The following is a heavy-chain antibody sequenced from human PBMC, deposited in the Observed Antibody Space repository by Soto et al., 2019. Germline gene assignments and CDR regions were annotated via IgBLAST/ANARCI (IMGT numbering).Heavy chain of an antibody. CDR1: GFSLTHRRMG. D-gene: IGHD4-17*01. J-gene: IGHJ6*01. CDR3: ARIQTVAEYEGDYYFGYGMDV. CDR2: IFWNDEK. Sequence: SGPTLVNPTAPLPLTCNVSGFSLTHRRMGVSWIHHAPGNALEWLALIFWNDEKSYSTSLQSRLTISRGTSSTQVVLTMTDMDPVDTATYYCARIQTVAEYEGDYYFGYGMDVWGQGTTVTVSS. V-gene: IGHV2-26*01.